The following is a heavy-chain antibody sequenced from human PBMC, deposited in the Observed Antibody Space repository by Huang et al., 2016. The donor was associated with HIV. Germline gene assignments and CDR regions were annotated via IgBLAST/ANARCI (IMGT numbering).Heavy chain of an antibody. CDR3: ARRYNSRRDY. CDR1: GGSFSGYY. V-gene: IGHV4-34*02. J-gene: IGHJ4*02. CDR2: INHSGNT. D-gene: IGHD3-22*01. Sequence: QVQLEQWGAGLLKASETLSLTCAVYGGSFSGYYWNCLRQAPGKGLEWVGEINHSGNTNYNPSLKSRVNMSVETSKSQFSLYLTSLSAADTGTYFCARRYNSRRDYWGRGTLVTVHS.